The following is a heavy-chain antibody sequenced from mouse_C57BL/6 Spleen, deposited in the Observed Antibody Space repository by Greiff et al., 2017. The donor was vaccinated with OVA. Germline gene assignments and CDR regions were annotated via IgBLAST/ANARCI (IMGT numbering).Heavy chain of an antibody. Sequence: DVKLQESGGGLVQPGGSMKLSCVASGFTFSNYWMNWVRQSPEKGLELVAPIRLNSANYATHYAESVQGRFTISRDDSKSSVYLQMNNLRAEDTGIYYCTGQELYYPWFAYWGKGTLVTVSA. V-gene: IGHV6-3*01. CDR1: GFTFSNYW. J-gene: IGHJ3*01. CDR3: TGQELYYPWFAY. CDR2: IRLNSANYAT. D-gene: IGHD1-1*01.